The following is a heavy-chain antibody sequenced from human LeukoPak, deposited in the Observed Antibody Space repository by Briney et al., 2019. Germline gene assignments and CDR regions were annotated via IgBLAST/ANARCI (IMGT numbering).Heavy chain of an antibody. V-gene: IGHV4-34*01. Sequence: SETLSLTCSVYGGSFSGYYWSWIRQPPGKGLEWIGEINHSGSTNYNPSLKSRVTISADTSKNQLSLKLSSVTAADTAIYYCARDRGGSYYDSSGSVTNIWGQGTMVTVSS. CDR2: INHSGST. D-gene: IGHD3-22*01. J-gene: IGHJ3*02. CDR1: GGSFSGYY. CDR3: ARDRGGSYYDSSGSVTNI.